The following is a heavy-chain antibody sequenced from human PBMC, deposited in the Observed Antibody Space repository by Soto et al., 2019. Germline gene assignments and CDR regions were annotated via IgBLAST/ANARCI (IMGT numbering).Heavy chain of an antibody. D-gene: IGHD2-2*02. CDR3: ARVRQYRQQAIITEYVGMDV. CDR1: GVTFSNAA. CDR2: IIPIFGGA. Sequence: VQVVQSEAEAKKPGSSVKLSCEVSGVTFSNAAFSWVRQAPGQGLEWMGWIIPIFGGAKYARKFPGRVEITADEFTDILYREGTSLTIDDTAVYFCARVRQYRQQAIITEYVGMDVWGQGTTVTVS. V-gene: IGHV1-69*01. J-gene: IGHJ6*02.